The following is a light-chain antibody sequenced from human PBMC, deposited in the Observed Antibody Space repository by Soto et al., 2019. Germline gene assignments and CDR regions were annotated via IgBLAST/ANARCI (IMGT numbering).Light chain of an antibody. CDR3: QQYNNWPGT. J-gene: IGKJ1*01. CDR1: QSVSSN. Sequence: EIVMTQSPATLFVSPGEKTNLSCRASQSVSSNLAWYQQKPRQAPRLLIYGASTRATGIPARFSGSGSGTEFSLTISSLQSEDFAVYYCQQYNNWPGTFGQGTKV. CDR2: GAS. V-gene: IGKV3-15*01.